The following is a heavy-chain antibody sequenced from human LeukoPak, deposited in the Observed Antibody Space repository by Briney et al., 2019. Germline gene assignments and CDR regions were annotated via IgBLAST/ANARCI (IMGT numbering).Heavy chain of an antibody. V-gene: IGHV4-30-2*01. Sequence: SETLSLTCAVSGGSISSDAYSWNWIRQPPGKGLEWIVYIFHSGSTYYNPSLKRRVTMSVDRSKNQFSLRLSSVTAADAAVYYCARATAMVTYFDDWGQGTLVTVSS. CDR2: IFHSGST. CDR1: GGSISSDAYS. D-gene: IGHD5-18*01. CDR3: ARATAMVTYFDD. J-gene: IGHJ4*02.